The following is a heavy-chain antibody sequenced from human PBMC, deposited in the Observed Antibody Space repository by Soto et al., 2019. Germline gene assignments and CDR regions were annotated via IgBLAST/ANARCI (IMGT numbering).Heavy chain of an antibody. CDR3: ARSMIVVGTPSYVDY. V-gene: IGHV4-30-4*01. CDR1: GGSISSGDYY. J-gene: IGHJ4*02. Sequence: PSETLSLTCTVSGGSISSGDYYWSWIRQPPGKGLEWIGYIYYSGSTYYNPSLKSRVTISVDTSKNQFSLKLSSVTAADTAVYYCARSMIVVGTPSYVDYWGQGTLVTVYS. D-gene: IGHD3-22*01. CDR2: IYYSGST.